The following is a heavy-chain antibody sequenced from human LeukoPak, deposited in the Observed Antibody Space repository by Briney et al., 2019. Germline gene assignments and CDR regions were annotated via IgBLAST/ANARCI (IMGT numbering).Heavy chain of an antibody. J-gene: IGHJ5*02. D-gene: IGHD2-15*01. Sequence: PSETLSLTCEGSGGSISSCRYSWRWIPQPPGKGLVGVGYIYYGGSTHYKPSLKSRVKISVDRSKKQFSLKLSSVTAADTGVYYGARVVVDVTRWFDTWGQGTLVTVST. V-gene: IGHV4-30-2*01. CDR1: GGSISSCRYS. CDR3: ARVVVDVTRWFDT. CDR2: IYYGGST.